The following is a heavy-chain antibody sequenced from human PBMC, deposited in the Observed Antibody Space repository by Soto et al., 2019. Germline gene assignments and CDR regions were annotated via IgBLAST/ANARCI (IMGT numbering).Heavy chain of an antibody. D-gene: IGHD3-22*01. CDR3: ARVRSPYYYDSSGYYDPNDAFDI. CDR2: ISAYNGNT. J-gene: IGHJ3*02. CDR1: GYTFTSYG. V-gene: IGHV1-18*04. Sequence: ASVKVSCKASGYTFTSYGISWVRQAPGQGLEWMGWISAYNGNTNYAQKLQGRVTMTTDTSTSTAYMELRSLRSDDTAVYYCARVRSPYYYDSSGYYDPNDAFDIWGQGTMVT.